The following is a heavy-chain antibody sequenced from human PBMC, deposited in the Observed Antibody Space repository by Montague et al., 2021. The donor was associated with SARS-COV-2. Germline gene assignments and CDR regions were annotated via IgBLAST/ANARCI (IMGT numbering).Heavy chain of an antibody. CDR2: IYYTGST. V-gene: IGHV4-39*02. Sequence: SETLSLTCTVSGDSVSSSLYYWSWIRQAPGKGLEWIGSIYYTGSTYYSPTLKSRVTISVDTSKNQMSLQMTSMTAADTAVYYCARDDFRWDFDCWGQGTLVTVSS. D-gene: IGHD2/OR15-2a*01. J-gene: IGHJ4*02. CDR3: ARDDFRWDFDC. CDR1: GDSVSSSLYY.